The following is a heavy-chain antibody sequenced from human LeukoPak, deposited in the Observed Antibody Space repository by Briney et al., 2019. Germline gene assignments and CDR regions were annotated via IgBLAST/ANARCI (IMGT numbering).Heavy chain of an antibody. V-gene: IGHV3-49*04. Sequence: PGGSLRLSCTVSGFTFGDYAMSWVRQAPGKGLEWVGFIRSKAYGGTTEYAASGKGRFTISRDDSKSIAYLQMNSLTPEDTAVYYCTRTIEGAFDIWGQGTMVTVSS. J-gene: IGHJ3*02. D-gene: IGHD5-24*01. CDR3: TRTIEGAFDI. CDR1: GFTFGDYA. CDR2: IRSKAYGGTT.